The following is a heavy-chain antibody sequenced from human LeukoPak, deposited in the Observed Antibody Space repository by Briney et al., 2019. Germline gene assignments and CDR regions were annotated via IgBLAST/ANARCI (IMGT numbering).Heavy chain of an antibody. D-gene: IGHD3-10*01. CDR3: ASRRYYYGSGTFDY. CDR1: GYTFTSYG. Sequence: ASVKVSCKASGYTFTSYGISWVRQAPGQGLEWMGWISAYNGNTNYAQKLQGRVTMTTDTSTSTAYMELRSLRSDDTAVYYCASRRYYYGSGTFDYWGQGTLVTVSS. V-gene: IGHV1-18*01. J-gene: IGHJ4*02. CDR2: ISAYNGNT.